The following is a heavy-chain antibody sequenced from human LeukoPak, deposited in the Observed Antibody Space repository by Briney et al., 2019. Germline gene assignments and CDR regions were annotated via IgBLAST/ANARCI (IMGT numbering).Heavy chain of an antibody. CDR1: GYTFTDHY. V-gene: IGHV1-2*02. J-gene: IGHJ3*02. Sequence: ASVKVSCEASGYTFTDHYMHWVRQATGQGLEWMGWVDPDSGGTDYAQKFQGRLTMTRDTSISTAYMELSSLRSDDTAVYYCARPKEAATTFRAFDIWGQGTMVTVSS. CDR3: ARPKEAATTFRAFDI. D-gene: IGHD2-15*01. CDR2: VDPDSGGT.